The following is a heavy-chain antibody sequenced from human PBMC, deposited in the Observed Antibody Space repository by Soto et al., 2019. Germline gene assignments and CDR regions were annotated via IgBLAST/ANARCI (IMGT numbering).Heavy chain of an antibody. CDR1: GFTLSLFG. J-gene: IGHJ4*02. D-gene: IGHD3-10*01. CDR3: ANPYGPLAFDY. CDR2: MKTDGRN. V-gene: IGHV3-23*01. Sequence: QLLESGGGLVQPGESLRLSCAASGFTLSLFGMTWVRQAPGKGLEWVSSMKTDGRNYYGDSVKGRFTISIDNSETTLFLHMNSLRAEDTAVYYCANPYGPLAFDYWGRGTLVTVS.